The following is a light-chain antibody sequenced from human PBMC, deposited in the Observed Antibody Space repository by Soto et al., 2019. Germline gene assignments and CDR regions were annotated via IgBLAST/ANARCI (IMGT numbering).Light chain of an antibody. J-gene: IGLJ2*01. V-gene: IGLV2-14*01. CDR1: SSDVGGYNY. CDR2: DVS. Sequence: QSVLTQPASVSGSPGQSITISCTGTSSDVGGYNYVSWYQQHPGKAPKLMIYDVSNRPSGVSNRFSGSKSGKTASLTISGLQAKEEADYYCSSYTSSSTPVVFGGGTTLTVL. CDR3: SSYTSSSTPVV.